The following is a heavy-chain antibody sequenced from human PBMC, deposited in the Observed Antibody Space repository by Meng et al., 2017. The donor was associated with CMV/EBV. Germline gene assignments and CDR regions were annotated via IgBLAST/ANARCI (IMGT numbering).Heavy chain of an antibody. CDR1: FPFRCAW. D-gene: IGHD7-27*01. CDR3: ARAPPGTRWGSEDYFDY. CDR2: ISYDGSNK. Sequence: FPFRCAWMGWVRQAPGQGLEWVAVISYDGSNKYYADAVKGRFTISRDNSTNTLYLQMNSLRAEDTAVYYCARAPPGTRWGSEDYFDYWGQGTLVTVSS. V-gene: IGHV3-30*19. J-gene: IGHJ4*02.